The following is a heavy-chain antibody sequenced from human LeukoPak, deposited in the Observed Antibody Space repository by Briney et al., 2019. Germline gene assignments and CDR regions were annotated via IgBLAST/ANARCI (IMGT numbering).Heavy chain of an antibody. CDR1: GGSISSYY. CDR3: ARHDILTGYYSPRYYYYMDV. D-gene: IGHD3-9*01. V-gene: IGHV4-4*09. CDR2: IYTSGRT. Sequence: SETLSLTCTVSGGSISSYYWSWLRQPPGKGLEWIGYIYTSGRTNYNSSLKSRVTISVDMSKNEFSLKLSSVPAADTDVYYCARHDILTGYYSPRYYYYMDVWGKGTTVTVSS. J-gene: IGHJ6*03.